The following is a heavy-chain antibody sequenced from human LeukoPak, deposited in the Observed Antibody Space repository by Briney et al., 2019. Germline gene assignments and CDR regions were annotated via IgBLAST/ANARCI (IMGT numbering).Heavy chain of an antibody. CDR1: GYTFTSYG. CDR2: ISAYNGNT. D-gene: IGHD2-21*02. V-gene: IGHV1-18*01. J-gene: IGHJ4*02. CDR3: ARDRRHIVVVTPPNYYFDY. Sequence: ASVKVSCKASGYTFTSYGISWVRQAPGQGLEWMGWISAYNGNTNYAQKLQGRVTMTTDTSTNTAYMELRSLRSDDTAVYYCARDRRHIVVVTPPNYYFDYWGQGTLVTVSS.